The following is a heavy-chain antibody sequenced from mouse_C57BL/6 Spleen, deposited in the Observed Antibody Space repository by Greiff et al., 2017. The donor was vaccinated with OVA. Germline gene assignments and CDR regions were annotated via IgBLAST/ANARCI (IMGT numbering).Heavy chain of an antibody. V-gene: IGHV1-15*01. CDR3: TSSLYYYGSRYGYFEV. Sequence: VQLQQSGAELVRPGASVTLSCKASGYTFTDYEMHWVKQTPVHGLEWIGAIDPETGGTAYNQKFKGKAILTADKSSSTAYMELRSLTSEDSAVYYCTSSLYYYGSRYGYFEVWGTGATVTVSS. CDR2: IDPETGGT. CDR1: GYTFTDYE. D-gene: IGHD1-1*01. J-gene: IGHJ1*03.